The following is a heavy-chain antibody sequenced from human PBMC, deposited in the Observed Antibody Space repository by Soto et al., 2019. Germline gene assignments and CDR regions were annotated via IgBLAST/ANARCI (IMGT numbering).Heavy chain of an antibody. D-gene: IGHD2-15*01. CDR2: IYWDDDK. V-gene: IGHV2-5*02. J-gene: IGHJ5*02. Sequence: QITLKESGPTLVKPTQTLTLTCTFSGFSLSTSGVGVGWIRQPPGKALERLALIYWDDDKRYSPSLKSRLTITKDTSKNQVVLTMTNMDPVDTATYYCAHRPYCSGGSCYYVWFDPWGQGTLVTVSS. CDR3: AHRPYCSGGSCYYVWFDP. CDR1: GFSLSTSGVG.